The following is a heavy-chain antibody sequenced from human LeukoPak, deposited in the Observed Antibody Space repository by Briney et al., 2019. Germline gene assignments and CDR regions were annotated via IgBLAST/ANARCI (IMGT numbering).Heavy chain of an antibody. V-gene: IGHV4-59*01. D-gene: IGHD2-2*01. J-gene: IGHJ4*02. CDR2: ISYSGST. Sequence: SETLSLTCTVPAASISSYYWSWIRQPPGKGLEWIGHISYSGSTNYNPSLKSRVTLSVDTSKNQFSLKLSSVTAADTAVYYCARGRYCSSTTCYLFDYWGQGTLVTVSS. CDR1: AASISSYY. CDR3: ARGRYCSSTTCYLFDY.